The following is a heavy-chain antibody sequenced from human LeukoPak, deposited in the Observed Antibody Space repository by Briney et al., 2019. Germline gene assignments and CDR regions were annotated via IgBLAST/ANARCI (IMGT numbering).Heavy chain of an antibody. V-gene: IGHV3-23*01. CDR1: GFTFSSYW. D-gene: IGHD3-3*01. CDR2: ISGSGGST. J-gene: IGHJ4*02. CDR3: AKGFLEWYYFDY. Sequence: GGSLRLSCAASGFTFSSYWMSWVRQAPGKGLEWVSAISGSGGSTYYADSVKGRFTISRDNSKNTLYLQMNSLRAEDTAVYYCAKGFLEWYYFDYWGQGTLVTVSS.